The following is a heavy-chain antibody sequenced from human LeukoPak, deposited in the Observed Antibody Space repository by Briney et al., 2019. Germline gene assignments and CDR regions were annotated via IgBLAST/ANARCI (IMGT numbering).Heavy chain of an antibody. J-gene: IGHJ5*02. CDR1: GGSISSSSYY. CDR2: IYYSGST. D-gene: IGHD3-9*01. CDR3: ARHEVDILTGYYLNWFDP. V-gene: IGHV4-39*01. Sequence: PSETPSLTCTVSGGSISSSSYYWGWIRQPPGKGLEWIGSIYYSGSTYYDPSLKSRVTMSVDTTKNQFSLKLSSVTAADTAVYYCARHEVDILTGYYLNWFDPWGQGTLVTVSS.